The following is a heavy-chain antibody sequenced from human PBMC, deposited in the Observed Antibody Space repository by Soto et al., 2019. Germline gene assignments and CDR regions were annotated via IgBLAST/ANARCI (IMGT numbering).Heavy chain of an antibody. J-gene: IGHJ4*02. D-gene: IGHD3-3*01. V-gene: IGHV4-34*01. Sequence: QVQLQQWGAGLLKPSETLSLTCAVYGGSFSGYYWSWIRQPPGKWLEWIGEINHSGSTNYNPSLKSRVTISVDTSKNQFSLKLSSVTAADTAVYYCAREGKTRITIFGVVDYWGQGTLVTVSS. CDR3: AREGKTRITIFGVVDY. CDR2: INHSGST. CDR1: GGSFSGYY.